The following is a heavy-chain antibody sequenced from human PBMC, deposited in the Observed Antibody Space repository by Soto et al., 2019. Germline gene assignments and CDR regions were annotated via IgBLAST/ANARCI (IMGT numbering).Heavy chain of an antibody. D-gene: IGHD2-15*01. CDR2: ISDSGST. J-gene: IGHJ6*02. CDR1: GGSISSSSYY. CDR3: ARRIKYYYAMDV. Sequence: ETLSLTCTVSGGSISSSSYYWSWIRQPPGKGLEWIGYISDSGSTNYNPSLKSRVTISVDTSNNQFSLKLSSVTAADTAVYYCARRIKYYYAMDVWGQGTTVTVSS. V-gene: IGHV4-61*05.